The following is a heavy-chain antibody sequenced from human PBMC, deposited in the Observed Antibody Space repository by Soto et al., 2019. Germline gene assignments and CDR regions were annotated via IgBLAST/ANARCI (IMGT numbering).Heavy chain of an antibody. CDR3: GRGRSGQIVVFY. V-gene: IGHV1-2*02. CDR2: IGPESGAT. D-gene: IGHD5-12*01. Sequence: GASVKGSCKASGYTFTGHYIHWVRQAPEQGPEWMGEIGPESGATRYAQKFQGRVTMTRDMSITTVYMELNNLSPDDTAVYYCGRGRSGQIVVFYWGQGTPVTVSS. CDR1: GYTFTGHY. J-gene: IGHJ4*02.